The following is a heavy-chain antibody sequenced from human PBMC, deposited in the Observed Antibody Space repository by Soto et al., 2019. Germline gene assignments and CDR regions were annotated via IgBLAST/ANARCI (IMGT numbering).Heavy chain of an antibody. D-gene: IGHD3-9*01. CDR1: GFTFSSYW. J-gene: IGHJ6*01. V-gene: IGHV3-74*01. CDR2: INNDGSNT. Sequence: PGGSLRLSCAASGFTFSSYWMHWVRRSPGKGLLRVSHINNDGSNTYYADSVKGRFTISRDNAKNSLYLQMNSLRAEDTAVYYCARDHPNDYDILTGYFTNYGMDVWGQGTTVTVSS. CDR3: ARDHPNDYDILTGYFTNYGMDV.